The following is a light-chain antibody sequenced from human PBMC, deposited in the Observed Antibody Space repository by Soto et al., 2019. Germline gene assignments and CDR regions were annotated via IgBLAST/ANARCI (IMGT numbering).Light chain of an antibody. J-gene: IGKJ3*01. CDR2: NTF. CDR3: QQYGGSPFT. Sequence: EIVLTQSPGTLSLSPGDRATLSCRASQSFSTSYLAWYQHKPGQAPRLLIYNTFTMATGIPDRFSGSGSGTDFTLTISTLEPEDFAVYYCQQYGGSPFTFGPGTKVDIK. V-gene: IGKV3-20*01. CDR1: QSFSTSY.